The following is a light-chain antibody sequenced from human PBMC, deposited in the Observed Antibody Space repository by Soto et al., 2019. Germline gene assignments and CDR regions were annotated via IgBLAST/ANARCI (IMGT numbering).Light chain of an antibody. CDR3: QSRSNRPFS. CDR2: DAS. CDR1: QSVSSY. J-gene: IGKJ3*01. V-gene: IGKV3-11*01. Sequence: EIVLTQSPATLSLSPGERATLSCRASQSVSSYLAWYQQRPGQAPRLLIYDASSRATGIPARFSGSGSGTDTPLTISVQDPEYSAIYYRQSRSNRPFSFGPGTKVDIK.